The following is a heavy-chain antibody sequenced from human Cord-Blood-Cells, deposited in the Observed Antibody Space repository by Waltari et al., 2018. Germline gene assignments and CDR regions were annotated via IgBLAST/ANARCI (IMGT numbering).Heavy chain of an antibody. Sequence: QVQLQESGPGLVQPSQTLSLTCTVSGGSIRSVGYYWRWIRQHPGKGPEGIGYIYYSGSTYYNPSLKSRVTISVDTSKNQFSLKLSSVTAADTAVYYCARDSTAMVTGIDYWGQGTLVTVSS. J-gene: IGHJ4*02. CDR3: ARDSTAMVTGIDY. D-gene: IGHD5-18*01. CDR1: GGSIRSVGYY. CDR2: IYYSGST. V-gene: IGHV4-31*03.